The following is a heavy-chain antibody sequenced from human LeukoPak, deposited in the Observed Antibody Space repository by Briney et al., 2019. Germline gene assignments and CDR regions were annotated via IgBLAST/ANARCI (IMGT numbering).Heavy chain of an antibody. CDR1: GFTFSSHA. CDR3: AKEPYSGSQLLDY. J-gene: IGHJ4*02. D-gene: IGHD1-26*01. Sequence: GGSLRLSCAASGFTFSSHAMSWVRQAPGKGLKWVSGISDSGGSTYYADSVKGRYTISRDNSKNTLYLQMNSLRAADTAVYYCAKEPYSGSQLLDYWGQGTLVTVSS. V-gene: IGHV3-23*01. CDR2: ISDSGGST.